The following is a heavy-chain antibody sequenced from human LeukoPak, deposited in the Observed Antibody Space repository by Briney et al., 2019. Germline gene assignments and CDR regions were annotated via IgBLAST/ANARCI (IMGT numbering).Heavy chain of an antibody. Sequence: GGSLRLSCSASGFTFSSYAMHWVRQAPGKGLEWVSAISGSGDNTYYADSVKGRFTISRDNPENTLYLQMNSLRAEDTAVYYCAKDPPQLAYCGGDCTYYYYGMDVWGQGTTVTVSS. CDR1: GFTFSSYA. CDR3: AKDPPQLAYCGGDCTYYYYGMDV. V-gene: IGHV3-23*01. J-gene: IGHJ6*02. CDR2: ISGSGDNT. D-gene: IGHD2-21*02.